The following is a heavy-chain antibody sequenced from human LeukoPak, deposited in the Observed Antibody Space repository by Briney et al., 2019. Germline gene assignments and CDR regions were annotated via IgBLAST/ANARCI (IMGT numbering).Heavy chain of an antibody. Sequence: GGSLRLSCAASGFTFSSYSMNWVRQAPGKGLEWVSLVAWDGGGTFFADSVKGRFTVSRDNSKNSLSLYMNSLTTEDTALYYCVRGHGYNLEDYFDNWGQGTLVTVSS. CDR3: VRGHGYNLEDYFDN. CDR2: VAWDGGGT. CDR1: GFTFSSYS. J-gene: IGHJ4*02. D-gene: IGHD5-24*01. V-gene: IGHV3-43*01.